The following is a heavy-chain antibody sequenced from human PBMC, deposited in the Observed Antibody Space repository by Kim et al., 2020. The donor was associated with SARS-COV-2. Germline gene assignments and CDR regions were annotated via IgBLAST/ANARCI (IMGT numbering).Heavy chain of an antibody. J-gene: IGHJ5*02. CDR2: INHSGST. CDR3: ARRRGFTMIVAGPGHWFDP. D-gene: IGHD3-22*01. Sequence: SETLSLTCAVYGGSFSGYYWSWIRQPPGKGLEWIGEINHSGSTNYNPSLKSRVTISVDTSKNQFSLKLSSVTAADTAVYYCARRRGFTMIVAGPGHWFDPWGQGTLVTVSS. CDR1: GGSFSGYY. V-gene: IGHV4-34*01.